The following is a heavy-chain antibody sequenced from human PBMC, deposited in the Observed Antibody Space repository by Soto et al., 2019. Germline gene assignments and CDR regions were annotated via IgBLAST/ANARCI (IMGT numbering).Heavy chain of an antibody. CDR1: GYTFITYG. CDR3: ARDLAVGLVDY. Sequence: ASVKVSCKASGYTFITYGISWVRQAPGQGLEWMGWISSYNGNTNYAQKLQGRVTMTTDTSTTTAYMELRSLRSDDTAVYYCARDLAVGLVDYWGQGTLVTVSS. V-gene: IGHV1-18*01. D-gene: IGHD6-19*01. CDR2: ISSYNGNT. J-gene: IGHJ4*02.